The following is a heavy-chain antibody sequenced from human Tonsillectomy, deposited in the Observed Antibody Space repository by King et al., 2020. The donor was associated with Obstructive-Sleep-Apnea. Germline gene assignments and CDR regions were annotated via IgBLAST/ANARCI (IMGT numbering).Heavy chain of an antibody. J-gene: IGHJ6*02. CDR2: ISGSGTST. Sequence: VQLVESGGGLVQPGGSLRLSCAASGFTFSSYAMSWVRQTPGKGLEWVSVISGSGTSTYYADSVKGRLTISRDNSKNTLYLQMNSLRAEDTAVYYCAKEDDLGYYYYGMDVWGQGTTVTVSS. CDR3: AKEDDLGYYYYGMDV. CDR1: GFTFSSYA. D-gene: IGHD3-3*01. V-gene: IGHV3-23*04.